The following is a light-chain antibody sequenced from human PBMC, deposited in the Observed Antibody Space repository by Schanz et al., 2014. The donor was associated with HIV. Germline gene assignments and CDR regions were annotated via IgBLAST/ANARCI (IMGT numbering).Light chain of an antibody. CDR3: SSYTSSSV. V-gene: IGLV2-14*01. CDR1: SSDVGDYNF. CDR2: DVS. Sequence: QSALTQPASLSGSPGQSITISCTGSSSDVGDYNFVSWYQQHPGKAPKLLLYDVSNRPSGVSNRFSGSKSGNTASLTISGLQAEDEADYYCSSYTSSSVFGGGTKLTVL. J-gene: IGLJ3*02.